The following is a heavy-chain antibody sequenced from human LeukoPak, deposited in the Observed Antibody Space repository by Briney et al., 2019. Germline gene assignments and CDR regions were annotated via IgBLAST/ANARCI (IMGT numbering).Heavy chain of an antibody. J-gene: IGHJ4*02. V-gene: IGHV3-53*01. CDR3: AKEGRGSSKGSFDY. CDR1: GFTVSSNY. D-gene: IGHD2-15*01. CDR2: IYSGGST. Sequence: GGSLRLSCAASGFTVSSNYMSWVRQAPGKGLEWVSVIYSGGSTYYADSVKGRFTISRDNSKNTLYLQMNSLRAEDTAVYYCAKEGRGSSKGSFDYWGQGTLVTVSS.